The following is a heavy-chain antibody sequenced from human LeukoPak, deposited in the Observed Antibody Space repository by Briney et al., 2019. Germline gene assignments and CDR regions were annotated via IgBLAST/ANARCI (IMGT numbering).Heavy chain of an antibody. CDR3: TTDEDWNYARKDV. CDR1: GFTFNYAW. D-gene: IGHD1-7*01. J-gene: IGHJ6*02. V-gene: IGHV3-15*04. CDR2: TVSEIDGGTT. Sequence: GGSLRLSCAASGFTFNYAWMSWVRQVPGKGLEWVGQTVSEIDGGTTDYAALVKGRFTISRDDSKSTLYLQMNSLKIEDTAVYYCTTDEDWNYARKDVWGQGATVIVSS.